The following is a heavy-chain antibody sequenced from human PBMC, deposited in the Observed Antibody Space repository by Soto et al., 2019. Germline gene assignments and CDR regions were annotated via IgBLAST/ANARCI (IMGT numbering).Heavy chain of an antibody. J-gene: IGHJ3*02. V-gene: IGHV1-18*01. CDR3: AREPGIAVAGIDAFDI. Sequence: GASVKVSCKASGYTFTSYGISWVRQAPGQGLEWMGWISAYNGNTNYAQKLQGRVTMTTDTSTSTAYMELRSLRSDDTAVYYCAREPGIAVAGIDAFDIWGKGTMVTVSS. CDR2: ISAYNGNT. D-gene: IGHD6-19*01. CDR1: GYTFTSYG.